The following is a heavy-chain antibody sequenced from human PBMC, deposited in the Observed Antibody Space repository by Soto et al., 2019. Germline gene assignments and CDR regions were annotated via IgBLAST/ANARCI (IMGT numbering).Heavy chain of an antibody. CDR1: GYTFTSYA. D-gene: IGHD3-16*01. CDR3: ARGYGGPIGCSVP. Sequence: QVQLVQSGAEVKKPGASVKVSCKASGYTFTSYAMHWVRQAPGQGLEWMGWINAGNGNTKYSQKLQGRVTITRDTSASTVYVELGSLRSEDTAVYCCARGYGGPIGCSVPWGQGTLCTVSA. CDR2: INAGNGNT. V-gene: IGHV1-3*01. J-gene: IGHJ5*02.